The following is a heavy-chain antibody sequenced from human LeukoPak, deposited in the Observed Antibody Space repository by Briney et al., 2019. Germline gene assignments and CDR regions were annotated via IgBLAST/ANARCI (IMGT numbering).Heavy chain of an antibody. CDR3: ARVGAVAGTGLHI. V-gene: IGHV3-21*01. CDR2: ISSSSSYI. J-gene: IGHJ3*02. CDR1: GFTFSSYS. D-gene: IGHD6-19*01. Sequence: PGGSLRLSCAASGFTFSSYSMNWVRQAPGKGPEWVSSISSSSSYIYYADSVKGRFTISRDNAKNSLYLQMNSLRAEDTAVYYCARVGAVAGTGLHIWGQGTMVTVSS.